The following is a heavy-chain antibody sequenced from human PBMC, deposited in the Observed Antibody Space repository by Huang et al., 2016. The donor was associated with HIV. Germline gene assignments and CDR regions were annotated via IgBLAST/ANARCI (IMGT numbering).Heavy chain of an antibody. CDR1: GYTFTDSN. J-gene: IGHJ4*02. CDR2: MNPKRGGT. Sequence: QVQLVQAGAEVKNPGASVRVSCKASGYTFTDSNIHWVRQAPGQGLEWMGGMNPKRGGTIYAQRFQGRVTMTRDTTISTVHMDLRRIQSDDTAVYFCARDWSFGSSTSPADWGQGTLVTVSS. CDR3: ARDWSFGSSTSPAD. D-gene: IGHD6-6*01. V-gene: IGHV1-2*02.